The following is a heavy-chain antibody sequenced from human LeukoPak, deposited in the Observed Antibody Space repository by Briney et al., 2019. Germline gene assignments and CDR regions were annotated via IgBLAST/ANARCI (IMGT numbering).Heavy chain of an antibody. CDR3: ATKLPGIAAAATPLDNWFDP. CDR2: ISAYNGNT. Sequence: ASVKVSCKASGYTFTSYGISWVRRAPGQGLEWMGWISAYNGNTNYAQKLQGRVTMTTDTSTSTAYMELRSLRSDDTAVYYCATKLPGIAAAATPLDNWFDPWGQGTLVTVSS. CDR1: GYTFTSYG. D-gene: IGHD6-13*01. J-gene: IGHJ5*02. V-gene: IGHV1-18*01.